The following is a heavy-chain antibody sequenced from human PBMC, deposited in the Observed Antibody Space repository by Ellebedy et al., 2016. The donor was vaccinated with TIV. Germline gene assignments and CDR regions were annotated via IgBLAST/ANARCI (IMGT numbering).Heavy chain of an antibody. Sequence: PGGSLRLSCEGSGFTVSSNYMSWVRQAPGKGLEWLGFIRSRGYGGTTEYAVSVKGRFTISRDDSKNSLYLQMNSLKIEDTAVYFCTRAYDSSGYYHRYWGQGTLVTVSS. V-gene: IGHV3-72*01. J-gene: IGHJ4*02. CDR3: TRAYDSSGYYHRY. D-gene: IGHD3-22*01. CDR2: IRSRGYGGTT. CDR1: GFTVSSNY.